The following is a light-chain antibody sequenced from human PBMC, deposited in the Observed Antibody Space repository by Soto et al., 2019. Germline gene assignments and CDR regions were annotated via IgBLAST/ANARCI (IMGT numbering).Light chain of an antibody. CDR2: EVS. J-gene: IGLJ3*02. Sequence: QSVLTQPPSASGSPGQSVTISCTGTSSDVGSYNYVSWYQQHPGKAPKLIISEVSQRPSGVPDRFSGSKSGNTASLTVSGLQAEDEADYYCSSYAGSDNWVVFGGGTKVTVL. V-gene: IGLV2-8*01. CDR3: SSYAGSDNWVV. CDR1: SSDVGSYNY.